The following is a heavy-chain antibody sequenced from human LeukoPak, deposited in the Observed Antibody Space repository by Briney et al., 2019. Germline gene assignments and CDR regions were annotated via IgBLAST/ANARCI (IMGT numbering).Heavy chain of an antibody. J-gene: IGHJ4*02. Sequence: SGGSLRLSCAASGFTFSSYSMNWVRQAPGKGLEWVSYISSSSSTIYYADSVKSRFTISRDNAKNSLYLQMNSLRAEDTAVYYCARDPNYDILTGYLFDYWGQGTLVTVSS. CDR1: GFTFSSYS. CDR3: ARDPNYDILTGYLFDY. V-gene: IGHV3-48*04. CDR2: ISSSSSTI. D-gene: IGHD3-9*01.